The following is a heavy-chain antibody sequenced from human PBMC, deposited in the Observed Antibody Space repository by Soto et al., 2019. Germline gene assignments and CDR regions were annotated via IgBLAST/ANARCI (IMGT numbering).Heavy chain of an antibody. D-gene: IGHD2-15*01. J-gene: IGHJ6*02. Sequence: QVQMVESGGGVVQPGGSLRLSCAASGFTFRNYAMHWVRQAPGKGLECLAVIAYDGSNAFYRDSVKGRFTISRDNSKNTLYRHMNSLRSEDTGVYYCARGDREDILVVVGARPGEDGIDIWGQGTTVTVSS. CDR3: ARGDREDILVVVGARPGEDGIDI. V-gene: IGHV3-30-3*01. CDR1: GFTFRNYA. CDR2: IAYDGSNA.